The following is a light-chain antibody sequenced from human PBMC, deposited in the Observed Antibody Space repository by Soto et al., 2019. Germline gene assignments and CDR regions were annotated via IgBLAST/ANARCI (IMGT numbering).Light chain of an antibody. V-gene: IGKV1-33*01. Sequence: DIQMTQSPSSLSASVGDRVIITCQASQDISNYLNWYQKKPGKAPKLLIYDVFNLEAGVPSRFSGSGSGTDFTINISSLQPEDIATYYCQQYDNLFFSFGGGTRVEIK. J-gene: IGKJ4*01. CDR1: QDISNY. CDR3: QQYDNLFFS. CDR2: DVF.